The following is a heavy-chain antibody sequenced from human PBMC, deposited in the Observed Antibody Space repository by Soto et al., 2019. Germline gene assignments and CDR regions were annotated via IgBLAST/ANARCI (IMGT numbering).Heavy chain of an antibody. CDR3: ARAPAVSNFSLGFNWFDP. CDR1: GDSVSSNSAV. Sequence: KQSQTLSLTCAISGDSVSSNSAVWNWIRQSPSRGLEWLGRTYYRSKWYNDYAISVKSRITIDSDTSKNQFSLHLNSVTPEDTAVYFCARAPAVSNFSLGFNWFDPGAREPWSPSPQ. V-gene: IGHV6-1*01. D-gene: IGHD6-19*01. J-gene: IGHJ5*02. CDR2: TYYRSKWYN.